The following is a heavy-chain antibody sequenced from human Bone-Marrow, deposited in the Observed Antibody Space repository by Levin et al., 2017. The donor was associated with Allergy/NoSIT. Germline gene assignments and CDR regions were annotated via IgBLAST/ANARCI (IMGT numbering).Heavy chain of an antibody. CDR3: ARLRILNLYYYYGMDG. J-gene: IGHJ6*02. D-gene: IGHD2/OR15-2a*01. V-gene: IGHV4-34*01. CDR2: INHSGST. Sequence: PSETLSLTCAVYGGSFSGYYWSWIRQPPGKGLEWIGEINHSGSTNYNPSLKSRVTISVDTSKNQFSLKLSSVTAADTAVYYCARLRILNLYYYYGMDGWGQGTTVTVSS. CDR1: GGSFSGYY.